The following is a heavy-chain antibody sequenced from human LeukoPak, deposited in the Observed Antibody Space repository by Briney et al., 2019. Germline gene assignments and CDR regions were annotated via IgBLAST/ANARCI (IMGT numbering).Heavy chain of an antibody. CDR1: GFTFSSYA. CDR3: AKDMGDVVVNYFDY. CDR2: ISGSGGST. J-gene: IGHJ4*02. D-gene: IGHD2-15*01. V-gene: IGHV3-23*01. Sequence: GGSLRLSCAASGFTFSSYAMSWVRQAPGKGLEWVSAISGSGGSTYYADSVKGRFTISRDNSKNTPYLQMNSLRAEDTAVYYCAKDMGDVVVNYFDYWGQGTLVTVSS.